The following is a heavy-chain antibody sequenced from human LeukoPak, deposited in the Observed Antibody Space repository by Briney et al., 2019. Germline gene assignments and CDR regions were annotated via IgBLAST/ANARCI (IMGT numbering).Heavy chain of an antibody. V-gene: IGHV4-38-2*02. J-gene: IGHJ4*02. Sequence: SETLSLTCTVSGYSISSGYYWGWIRQPPGKGLEWIGYIYSSGSTNYNPSLESRVTISVDTSKNQFSLKLNSVTAADTAVYYCARMGNPATVTTDYWGQGTLVTVSS. CDR3: ARMGNPATVTTDY. CDR1: GYSISSGYY. CDR2: IYSSGST. D-gene: IGHD4-17*01.